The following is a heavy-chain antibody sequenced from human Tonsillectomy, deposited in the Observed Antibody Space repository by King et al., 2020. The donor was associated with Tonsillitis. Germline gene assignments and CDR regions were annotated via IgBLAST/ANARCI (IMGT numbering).Heavy chain of an antibody. D-gene: IGHD4-23*01. V-gene: IGHV3-33*05. CDR3: PRDPDYGGNSGFAY. Sequence: GMHWVRQAPGKGLEWVAVISYDGRTRYYADSLMGRFTLSRDISKNTLYLKMNFLRAEDTAVYYCPRDPDYGGNSGFAYWGQGILFAVSS. J-gene: IGHJ4*02. CDR2: ISYDGRTR. CDR1: G.